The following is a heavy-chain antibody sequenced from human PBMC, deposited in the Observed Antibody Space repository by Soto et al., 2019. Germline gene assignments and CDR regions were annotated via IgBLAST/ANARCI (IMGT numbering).Heavy chain of an antibody. J-gene: IGHJ6*02. CDR2: MNPNSGNT. CDR1: GYTFTSYD. CDR3: ARGENTAMVYYYYGMDV. D-gene: IGHD5-18*01. V-gene: IGHV1-8*01. Sequence: ASVKVSCKASGYTFTSYDINWVRQATGQGLEWMGWMNPNSGNTGYAQKFQGRVTMTRNTSISTAYMELSSLRSEDTAVYYCARGENTAMVYYYYGMDVWGQGTTVTVSS.